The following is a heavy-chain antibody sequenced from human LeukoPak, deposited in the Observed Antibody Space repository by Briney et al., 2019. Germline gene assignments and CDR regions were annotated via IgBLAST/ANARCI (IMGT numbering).Heavy chain of an antibody. CDR3: ARDPGDSSGYHYYYYGMDV. J-gene: IGHJ6*02. Sequence: RASETLSLTCTVSGGSVSSGSYYWSWIRQPPGKGLEWIGYIYYSGSTNYNPSLKSRVTISVDTSENQFSLKLSSVTAADTAVYYCARDPGDSSGYHYYYYGMDVWGQGTTVTVSS. V-gene: IGHV4-61*01. D-gene: IGHD6-19*01. CDR2: IYYSGST. CDR1: GGSVSSGSYY.